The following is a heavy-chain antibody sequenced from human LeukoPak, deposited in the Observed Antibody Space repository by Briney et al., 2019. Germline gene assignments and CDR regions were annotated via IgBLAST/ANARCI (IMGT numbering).Heavy chain of an antibody. CDR2: INHSGST. CDR3: ARGPRGYSGYGLLRFDY. D-gene: IGHD5-12*01. CDR1: GGSFSGYY. V-gene: IGHV4-34*01. Sequence: SETLSLTCAVYGGSFSGYYWTWIRQSPGKGLEWIGEINHSGSTNYNPSLKSRVTISVDTSKNQFSLKLSSVTAADMAVYYCARGPRGYSGYGLLRFDYWGQGTLVSVSS. J-gene: IGHJ4*02.